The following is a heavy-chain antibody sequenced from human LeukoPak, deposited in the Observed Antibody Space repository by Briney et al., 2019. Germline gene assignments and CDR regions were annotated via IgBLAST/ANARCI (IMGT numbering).Heavy chain of an antibody. J-gene: IGHJ4*02. CDR3: ARAAYYYDSSGYYPYYFDY. CDR2: IYSGGST. Sequence: GGSLRLSCAASGFTFTTYAMNWVRQAPGKGLEWVSVIYSGGSTYYADSVKGRFTISRDNSKNTLYLQMNSLRAEDTAVYYCARAAYYYDSSGYYPYYFDYWGQGTLVTVSS. D-gene: IGHD3-22*01. CDR1: GFTFTTYA. V-gene: IGHV3-66*01.